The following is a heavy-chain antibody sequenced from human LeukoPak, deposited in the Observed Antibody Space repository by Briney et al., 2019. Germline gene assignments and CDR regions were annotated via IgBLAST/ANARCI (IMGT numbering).Heavy chain of an antibody. J-gene: IGHJ2*01. D-gene: IGHD6-19*01. CDR3: AKDGRYIEQWLVAENWYFDL. Sequence: GGSLRLSCAASGFSFSSYSMNWVRQAPGKGLEWVAVISYDGSNKYYADSVKGRFTISRDNSKNTLYLQMNSLRAEDTAVYYCAKDGRYIEQWLVAENWYFDLWGRGTLVTVSS. CDR1: GFSFSSYS. V-gene: IGHV3-30*18. CDR2: ISYDGSNK.